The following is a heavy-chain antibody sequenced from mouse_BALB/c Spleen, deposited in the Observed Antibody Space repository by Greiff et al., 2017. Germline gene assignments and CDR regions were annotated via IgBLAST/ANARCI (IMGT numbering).Heavy chain of an antibody. Sequence: EVMLVESGGGLVKPGGSLKLSCAASGFTFSSYAMSWVRQTPEKRLEWVASISSGGSTYYPDSVKGRFTISRDNARNILYLQMSSLRSEDTAMYYCARGRRFYYCDDWGQGTTLTVSS. J-gene: IGHJ2*01. CDR3: ARGRRFYYCDD. CDR2: ISSGGST. V-gene: IGHV5-6-5*01. CDR1: GFTFSSYA.